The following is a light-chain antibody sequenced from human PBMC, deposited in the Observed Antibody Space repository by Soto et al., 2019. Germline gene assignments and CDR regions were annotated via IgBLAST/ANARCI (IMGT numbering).Light chain of an antibody. Sequence: EIVLTQSPATLSLSPGERATLSCRASQSVSSYLAWYQQKPGQAPRLLIYDASNRSTGIPSRLSVSCSGTDGTLTISSLEPEDLARYYWQLRSNWPPSTCGQGTRLEIK. CDR1: QSVSSY. CDR2: DAS. V-gene: IGKV3-11*01. J-gene: IGKJ5*01. CDR3: QLRSNWPPST.